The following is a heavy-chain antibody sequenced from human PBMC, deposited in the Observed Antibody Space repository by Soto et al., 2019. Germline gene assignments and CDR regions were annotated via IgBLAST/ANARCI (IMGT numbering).Heavy chain of an antibody. D-gene: IGHD4-17*01. CDR2: INPNSGGT. V-gene: IGHV1-2*04. J-gene: IGHJ6*02. CDR1: GSTFTGSY. CDR3: ARDEGMTTVTGYYYYGMDV. Sequence: ASVKVSCKASGSTFTGSYMHWVRQAPGQGPEWMGWINPNSGGTNYAQKFQGWVTMTRDTSISTAYMELSRLRSDDTAAYYCARDEGMTTVTGYYYYGMDVWGQGTTVTVSS.